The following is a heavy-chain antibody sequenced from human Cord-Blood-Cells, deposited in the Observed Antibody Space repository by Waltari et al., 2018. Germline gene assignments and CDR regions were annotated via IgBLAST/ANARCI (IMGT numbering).Heavy chain of an antibody. Sequence: FTFSNAWMSWVRQAPGKGLEWVGRIKSKTDGGTTDYAAPVKGRFTISRDDSKNTLYLQMNSLKTEDTAVYYCTTKGGIAAAGAEYFQHWGQGTLVTVSS. D-gene: IGHD6-13*01. J-gene: IGHJ1*01. CDR3: TTKGGIAAAGAEYFQH. CDR2: IKSKTDGGTT. CDR1: FTFSNAW. V-gene: IGHV3-15*01.